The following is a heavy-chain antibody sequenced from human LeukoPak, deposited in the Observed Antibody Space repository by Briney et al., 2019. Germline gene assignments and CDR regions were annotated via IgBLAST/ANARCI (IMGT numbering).Heavy chain of an antibody. CDR2: INHSGST. J-gene: IGHJ4*02. V-gene: IGHV4-34*01. Sequence: SETLSLTCAVYGGSFSGYYWSWIRQPPGKGLEWIGEINHSGSTNYNPSLKSRVTISVDTSKYQFPLKLSSVTAADTAVYYCARHPPARRGYYGSGSYRQYYFDYWGQGTLVTVSS. CDR3: ARHPPARRGYYGSGSYRQYYFDY. D-gene: IGHD3-10*01. CDR1: GGSFSGYY.